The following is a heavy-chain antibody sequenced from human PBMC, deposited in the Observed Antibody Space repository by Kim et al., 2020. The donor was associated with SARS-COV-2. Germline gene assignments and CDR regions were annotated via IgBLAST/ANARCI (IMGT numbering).Heavy chain of an antibody. Sequence: YYNPSLKSRVAISVDTSKNQFSLKLTSVTAADTAVYYCARYSVYDTPFDYWAQGTLVTVSS. V-gene: IGHV4-31*02. J-gene: IGHJ4*02. D-gene: IGHD5-12*01. CDR3: ARYSVYDTPFDY.